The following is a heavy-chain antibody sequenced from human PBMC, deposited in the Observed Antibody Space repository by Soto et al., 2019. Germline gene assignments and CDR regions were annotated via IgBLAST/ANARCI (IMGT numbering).Heavy chain of an antibody. CDR3: AKAGYSYGYYFDY. Sequence: PGGSLRLSCAASGFTFSSYGMHWVRQAPGKGLEWVAVILYDGGNKYYADSVKGRFTISRDNSKNTLYLQMNSLRAEGTAVYYCAKAGYSYGYYFDYWGQGTLVTVSS. V-gene: IGHV3-30*18. CDR2: ILYDGGNK. J-gene: IGHJ4*02. CDR1: GFTFSSYG. D-gene: IGHD5-18*01.